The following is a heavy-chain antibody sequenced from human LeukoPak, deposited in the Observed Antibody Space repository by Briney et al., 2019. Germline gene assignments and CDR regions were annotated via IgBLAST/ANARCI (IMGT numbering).Heavy chain of an antibody. J-gene: IGHJ6*03. CDR1: GFTFSSYS. CDR3: AKGTSSSGWRNYMDV. D-gene: IGHD6-19*01. Sequence: GGSLRLSCAASGFTFSSYSINWVRQASGKGLEWVSIISGSSTSIFYADSVKGRFTISRDNSKNTLYLQMNSLRAEDTAVYYCAKGTSSSGWRNYMDVWGKGTTVTVSS. CDR2: ISGSSTSI. V-gene: IGHV3-21*04.